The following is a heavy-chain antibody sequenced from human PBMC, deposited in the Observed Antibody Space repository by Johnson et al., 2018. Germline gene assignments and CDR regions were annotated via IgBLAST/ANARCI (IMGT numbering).Heavy chain of an antibody. Sequence: QLVETGPEVRKPGTSVKVSCKTSGFTFTRSAVQWVRQARGQRLEWIGWIVAGTGNTNYAQKFQERVTIIRDVSTSTAYMELSSLRSEDTAAYYCAADPLFHYEFQHWGQGTLVTVSS. V-gene: IGHV1-58*01. CDR1: GFTFTRSA. D-gene: IGHD3-22*01. CDR3: AADPLFHYEFQH. J-gene: IGHJ1*01. CDR2: IVAGTGNT.